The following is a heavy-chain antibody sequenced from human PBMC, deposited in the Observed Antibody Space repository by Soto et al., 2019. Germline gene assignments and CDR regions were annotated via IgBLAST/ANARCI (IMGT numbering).Heavy chain of an antibody. Sequence: PGESLKISGKGSGYIFTTYWINWVRQMPGKGLEWMRIIYPGDSDTRYSPSLQGQVTISADTSMRRAYRQRTALKASNTAMYYGARLAVAGTKHSYSGMEVWGKGTTVTVSS. CDR2: IYPGDSDT. CDR1: GYIFTTYW. D-gene: IGHD6-19*01. V-gene: IGHV5-51*01. CDR3: ARLAVAGTKHSYSGMEV. J-gene: IGHJ6*04.